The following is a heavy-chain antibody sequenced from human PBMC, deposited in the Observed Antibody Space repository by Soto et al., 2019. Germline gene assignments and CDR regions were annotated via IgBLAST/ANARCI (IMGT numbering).Heavy chain of an antibody. V-gene: IGHV4-30-2*01. CDR3: ARVYGDYLYYFDY. D-gene: IGHD4-17*01. J-gene: IGHJ4*02. Sequence: QLQLQESGSGLVKPSQTLSLTCAVSGGSISSGGYSWSWIRQPPGKGLEWIGYIYHSGSTYYNPSLTSRVTKSVDRSKNQFSLKLSSVTAADTAVYYCARVYGDYLYYFDYWGQGTLVTVSS. CDR2: IYHSGST. CDR1: GGSISSGGYS.